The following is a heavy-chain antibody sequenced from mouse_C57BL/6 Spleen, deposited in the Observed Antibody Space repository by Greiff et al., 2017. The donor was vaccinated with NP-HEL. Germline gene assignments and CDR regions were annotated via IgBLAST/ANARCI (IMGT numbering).Heavy chain of an antibody. V-gene: IGHV5-9*01. D-gene: IGHD1-1*01. Sequence: EVKLEESGGGLVKPGGSLKLSCAASGFTFSSYTMSWVRQTPEKRLEWVATISGGGGNTYYPDSVKGRFTISRDNAKNTLYLQMSSLRSEDTALYYCARHTVVDWYFDVWGTGTTVTVSS. J-gene: IGHJ1*03. CDR3: ARHTVVDWYFDV. CDR1: GFTFSSYT. CDR2: ISGGGGNT.